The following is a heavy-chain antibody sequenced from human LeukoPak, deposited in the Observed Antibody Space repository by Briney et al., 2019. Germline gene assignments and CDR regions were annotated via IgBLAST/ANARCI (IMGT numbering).Heavy chain of an antibody. J-gene: IGHJ4*02. Sequence: SETLSLTCTVSGGSISSGSYYWSWIRQPAGKGLEWIGRIYTSGSTNYNPSLKSRVTISVDTSKNQFSLKLSSVTAADTAVYYCARLPYCSSTRCFYYFDNWGQGTLVTVSS. CDR3: ARLPYCSSTRCFYYFDN. D-gene: IGHD2-2*01. CDR2: IYTSGST. V-gene: IGHV4-61*02. CDR1: GGSISSGSYY.